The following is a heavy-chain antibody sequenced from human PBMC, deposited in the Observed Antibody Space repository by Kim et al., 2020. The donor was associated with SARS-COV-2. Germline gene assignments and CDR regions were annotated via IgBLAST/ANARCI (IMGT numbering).Heavy chain of an antibody. V-gene: IGHV1-69*13. CDR1: GGTFSSYA. CDR3: AREDNIVVVPAACCIDG. CDR2: IIPIFGTA. D-gene: IGHD2-2*01. J-gene: IGHJ6*01. Sequence: SVKVSCKASGGTFSSYAISWVRQAPGQGLEWMGGIIPIFGTANYAQKFQGRVTITADESTSTAYMELSSLRSEDTAWYYCAREDNIVVVPAACCIDGWGQGTTVTVSS.